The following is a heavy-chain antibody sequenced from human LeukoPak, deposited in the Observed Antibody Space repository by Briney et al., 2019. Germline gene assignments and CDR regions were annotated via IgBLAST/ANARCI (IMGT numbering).Heavy chain of an antibody. CDR2: ISGSGGST. V-gene: IGHV3-23*01. J-gene: IGHJ5*02. CDR3: AKSGVDTIKRGNWFDP. D-gene: IGHD5-12*01. Sequence: PGGSLRLSCAASGFTFSSYAMSWVRQAPGKGLEWVSAISGSGGSTYYADSVKGRFTISRDNSKNTLYLQMNSLRAEDTAVYYCAKSGVDTIKRGNWFDPWGQGTLVTVSS. CDR1: GFTFSSYA.